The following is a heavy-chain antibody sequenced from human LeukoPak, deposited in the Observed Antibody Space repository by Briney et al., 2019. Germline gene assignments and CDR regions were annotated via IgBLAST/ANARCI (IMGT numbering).Heavy chain of an antibody. CDR2: ISSSSSYI. Sequence: GGSLRLSCAASGFTFSSYSMNWVRQAPGKGLEWVSSISSSSSYIYYADSVKGRFTISRDNAKNSLYLQMNSLRAEDTAVYYCARVRPSDTAMVWGAFDIWGQGTMVTVSS. J-gene: IGHJ3*02. CDR3: ARVRPSDTAMVWGAFDI. CDR1: GFTFSSYS. D-gene: IGHD5-18*01. V-gene: IGHV3-21*01.